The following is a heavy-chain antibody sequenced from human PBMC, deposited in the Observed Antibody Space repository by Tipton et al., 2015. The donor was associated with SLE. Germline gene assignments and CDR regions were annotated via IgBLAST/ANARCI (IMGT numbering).Heavy chain of an antibody. CDR1: GGSIISYY. D-gene: IGHD6-13*01. J-gene: IGHJ4*02. CDR2: IYYSGST. V-gene: IGHV4-59*01. CDR3: ASSIAAAGTRNY. Sequence: TLSLTCTVSGGSIISYYWSWIRQPPGKGLEWIGYIYYSGSTNYNPSLKSRVTISVDTSKNQFSLKLSSVTAADTAVYYCASSIAAAGTRNYWGQGTLVTVSS.